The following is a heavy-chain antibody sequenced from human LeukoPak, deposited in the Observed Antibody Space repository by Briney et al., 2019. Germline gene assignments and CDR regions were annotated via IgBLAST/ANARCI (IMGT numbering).Heavy chain of an antibody. V-gene: IGHV4-31*03. J-gene: IGHJ4*02. CDR3: ARVVVTAADGGYFDY. CDR2: IYYSGST. CDR1: GGSISSGGYY. D-gene: IGHD6-13*01. Sequence: SETLSLTCTVSGGSISSGGYYWSWIRQHPGKGLEWIGYIYYSGSTYYNPSLKSRVTISVDTSKNQFSLNLSSVTAADTAVYYCARVVVTAADGGYFDYWGRGTLVTVSS.